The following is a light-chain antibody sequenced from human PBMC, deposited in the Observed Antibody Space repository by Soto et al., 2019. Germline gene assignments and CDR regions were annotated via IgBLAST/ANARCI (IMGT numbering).Light chain of an antibody. CDR2: EVS. CDR3: FSYAGSSTFFYV. Sequence: QSALTQPASVSGSPGQSITISCTGTSSDVWSYNLVSWYQQHPGKAPKLMIYEVSKRPSGVSNRFSGSKSGNTASLTISGLQAEDEADYYCFSYAGSSTFFYVLGTGTKVTVL. J-gene: IGLJ1*01. CDR1: SSDVWSYNL. V-gene: IGLV2-23*02.